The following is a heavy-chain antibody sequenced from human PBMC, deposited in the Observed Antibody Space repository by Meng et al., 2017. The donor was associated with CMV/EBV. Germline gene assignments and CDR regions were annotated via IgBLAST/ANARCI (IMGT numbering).Heavy chain of an antibody. CDR2: INHSGST. CDR3: ARGGIAAAGPFDY. V-gene: IGHV4-34*01. D-gene: IGHD6-13*01. Sequence: QGQLWHWVAVLLKPSETLSLTCAGYGGSFSGYYWSWIRQPPGKGLEWIGEINHSGSTNYNPSLKSRVTISVDTSKNQFSLKLSSVTAADTAVYYCARGGIAAAGPFDYWGQGTLVTVFS. CDR1: GGSFSGYY. J-gene: IGHJ4*02.